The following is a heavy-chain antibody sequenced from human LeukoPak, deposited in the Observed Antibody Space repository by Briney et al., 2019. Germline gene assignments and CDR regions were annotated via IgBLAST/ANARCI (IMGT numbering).Heavy chain of an antibody. D-gene: IGHD3-22*01. V-gene: IGHV4-59*02. CDR3: ARGGTYYYDNSGYDS. CDR1: GGSVSNYY. Sequence: SETLSRTCNGSGGSVSNYYWTWIRQSPGRGLEWIGYISYRGSTNYNLSLKSRVTISVDPSKNQFSLILNSVTAADTAVYYCARGGTYYYDNSGYDSWGQGILVTVSS. J-gene: IGHJ4*02. CDR2: ISYRGST.